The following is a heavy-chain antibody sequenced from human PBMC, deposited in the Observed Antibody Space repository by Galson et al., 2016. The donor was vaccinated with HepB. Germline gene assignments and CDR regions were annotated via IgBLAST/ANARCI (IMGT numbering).Heavy chain of an antibody. Sequence: SLRLSCAASGFTFSSYTMNWVRQAPGKGLEWVSYISSSSSIYYADSVKGRFTISRDNAKNSLYLQMNSLRDEDTAVYYCATQYCSGGSCYSAAPGYWYFDRWGRGTLVTVSS. V-gene: IGHV3-48*02. CDR2: ISSSSSI. J-gene: IGHJ2*01. CDR3: ATQYCSGGSCYSAAPGYWYFDR. CDR1: GFTFSSYT. D-gene: IGHD2-15*01.